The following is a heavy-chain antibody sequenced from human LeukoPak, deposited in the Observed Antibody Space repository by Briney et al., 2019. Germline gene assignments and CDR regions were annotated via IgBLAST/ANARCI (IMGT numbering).Heavy chain of an antibody. CDR1: GGSISSGSYY. CDR2: INHSGST. CDR3: ARGLGYYYGSGSLVH. V-gene: IGHV4-61*10. Sequence: SETLSLTCTVSGGSISSGSYYWSWIRQPAGKGLEWIGEINHSGSTNYNPSLKSRVTISVDTSKNQFSLKLSSVTAADTAVYYCARGLGYYYGSGSLVHWGQGTLVTVSS. J-gene: IGHJ4*02. D-gene: IGHD3-10*01.